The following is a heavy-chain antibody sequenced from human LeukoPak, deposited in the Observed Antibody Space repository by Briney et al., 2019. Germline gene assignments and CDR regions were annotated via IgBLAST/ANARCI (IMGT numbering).Heavy chain of an antibody. CDR1: GFTFSSYW. Sequence: PGGSLRLSCAASGFTFSSYWMHWVRQAPGKGLVWVSRINSDGSTTSYADSVKGRFTISRDNAKNTLYQQMNSLRAGDTAVYYCARETADDAFDIWGQGTMVTVSS. V-gene: IGHV3-74*01. CDR3: ARETADDAFDI. D-gene: IGHD1-14*01. J-gene: IGHJ3*02. CDR2: INSDGSTT.